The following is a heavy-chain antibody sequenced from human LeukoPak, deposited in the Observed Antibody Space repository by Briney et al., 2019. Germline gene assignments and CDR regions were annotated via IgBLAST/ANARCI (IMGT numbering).Heavy chain of an antibody. J-gene: IGHJ4*02. CDR2: IYHSGST. Sequence: SETLSLTCAVSGGSISSGGYSWSWIRQPPGKGLEWIGYIYHSGSTYYNPSLKSRVTISVDRSKNQFSLKLSSVIAADTAVYYCARTGDILTGFDYWGQGTLVTVSS. V-gene: IGHV4-30-2*01. D-gene: IGHD3-9*01. CDR3: ARTGDILTGFDY. CDR1: GGSISSGGYS.